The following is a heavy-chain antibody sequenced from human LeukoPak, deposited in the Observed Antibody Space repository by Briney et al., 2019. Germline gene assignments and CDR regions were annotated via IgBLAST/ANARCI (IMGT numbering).Heavy chain of an antibody. J-gene: IGHJ4*02. Sequence: GGSLRLSCAASGFTFSPNAMNWVRQAPGKGLEWVSGIGGDRRSYYTDSVKGRFTISRDNSKNTLYLQMNSLRAEDTAVYYCARELRDSGYDFDYWGQGTLVTVSS. D-gene: IGHD5-12*01. V-gene: IGHV3-23*01. CDR2: IGGDRRS. CDR1: GFTFSPNA. CDR3: ARELRDSGYDFDY.